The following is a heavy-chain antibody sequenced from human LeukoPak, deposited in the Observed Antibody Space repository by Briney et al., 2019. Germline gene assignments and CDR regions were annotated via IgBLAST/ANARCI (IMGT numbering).Heavy chain of an antibody. D-gene: IGHD1-26*01. CDR3: TRESGAFSPFGF. Sequence: PSGTLSLTCAVSGGSIMTTNWWSGVRQPPGKGLEWIGEVHLSGATNYNPSLESRGSMPIDTSKNQMSLKLTSVTAADTAIYFCTRESGAFSPFGFWGQGTLVTVSS. CDR1: GGSIMTTNW. CDR2: VHLSGAT. J-gene: IGHJ4*02. V-gene: IGHV4-4*02.